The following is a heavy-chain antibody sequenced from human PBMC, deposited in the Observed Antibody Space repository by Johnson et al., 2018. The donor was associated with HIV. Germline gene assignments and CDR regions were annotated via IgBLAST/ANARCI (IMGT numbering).Heavy chain of an antibody. CDR1: GFTFDDYA. CDR2: ISWNSGRI. D-gene: IGHD5-24*01. Sequence: VQLVESGGGVVRPGGSLRLSCAASGFTFDDYAMHWVQQVPGKGLEWVSGISWNSGRIGYADSVKGRFTISRDNAKNSLYLQMNSLRAEDTALYYCAKIRGEMATTDAFDIWGQGTMVTVSS. CDR3: AKIRGEMATTDAFDI. J-gene: IGHJ3*02. V-gene: IGHV3-9*01.